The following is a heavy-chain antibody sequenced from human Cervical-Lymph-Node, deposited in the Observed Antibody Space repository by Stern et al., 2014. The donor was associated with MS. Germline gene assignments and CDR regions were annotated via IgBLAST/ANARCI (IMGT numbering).Heavy chain of an antibody. Sequence: EVQLEESGGGLVQPGGSLRLSCAASGFTFSSSAMSWVRQAPGKGLEWVAAIGGSGDSTYYADSVKGRFSISRDNSKNTLYLQMNSLRAEDTAIYYCAKAYSSIDYWGQGTLVTVSS. CDR2: IGGSGDST. V-gene: IGHV3-23*04. CDR1: GFTFSSSA. J-gene: IGHJ4*02. CDR3: AKAYSSIDY. D-gene: IGHD6-13*01.